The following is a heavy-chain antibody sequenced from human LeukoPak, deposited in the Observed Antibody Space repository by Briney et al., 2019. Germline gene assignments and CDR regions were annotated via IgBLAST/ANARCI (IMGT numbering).Heavy chain of an antibody. J-gene: IGHJ4*02. CDR1: GFTVSSNY. CDR2: IYSGGST. Sequence: GGSLRLSCAASGFTVSSNYMSWVRQAPGKGLGWVSVIYSGGSTYYADSVKGRFTISRDNSKNTLYLQMNSLRAEDTAVYYCARGKTLDYGDPPPLGYWGQGTLVTVSS. CDR3: ARGKTLDYGDPPPLGY. V-gene: IGHV3-66*01. D-gene: IGHD4-17*01.